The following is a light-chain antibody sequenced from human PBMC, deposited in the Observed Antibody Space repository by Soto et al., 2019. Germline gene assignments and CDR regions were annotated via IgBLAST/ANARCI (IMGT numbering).Light chain of an antibody. CDR1: QGISSA. CDR3: QHYNSYSEA. CDR2: DAS. Sequence: IQLTQSPSSLSASVGNRVAITWRTSQGISSALVWYQKKPEKAPNLLIYDASTLESGVPSRFSGSGYGTDFTLTISSLQPDDFATYCCQHYNSYSEAFGQGTKVDNK. V-gene: IGKV1-13*02. J-gene: IGKJ1*01.